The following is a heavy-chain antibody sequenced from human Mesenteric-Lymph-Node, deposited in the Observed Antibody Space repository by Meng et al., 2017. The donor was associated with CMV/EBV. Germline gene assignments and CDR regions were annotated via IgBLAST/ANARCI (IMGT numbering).Heavy chain of an antibody. CDR1: GYTFSGYY. D-gene: IGHD6-25*01. Sequence: ASVKVSCKASGYTFSGYYLLWGRQAPGQGLEGMGWINPNSGGTNYAQNFQGSVTMTRDTSITTAYTGLSRLRSADTAMYYCARRGAVSGSFDYWGQGTRVTVSS. V-gene: IGHV1-2*02. CDR2: INPNSGGT. CDR3: ARRGAVSGSFDY. J-gene: IGHJ4*02.